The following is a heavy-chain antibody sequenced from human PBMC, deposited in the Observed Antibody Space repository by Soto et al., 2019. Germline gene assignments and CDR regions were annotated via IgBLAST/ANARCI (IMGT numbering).Heavy chain of an antibody. J-gene: IGHJ6*02. Sequence: VQLLESGGGLVQPGGSLRLSCAASGFTFSSYAMSWVRQAPGKGLEWVSAISGSGGSTYYADSVKGRFTISRDNSKNTLYLQMNSLRAEDTAVYYCAKDGLWFGEAVSYYYYGMDVWGQGTTVTVSS. CDR3: AKDGLWFGEAVSYYYYGMDV. V-gene: IGHV3-23*01. D-gene: IGHD3-10*01. CDR1: GFTFSSYA. CDR2: ISGSGGST.